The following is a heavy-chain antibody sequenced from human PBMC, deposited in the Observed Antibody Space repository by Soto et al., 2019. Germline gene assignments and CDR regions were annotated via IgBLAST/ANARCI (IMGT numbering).Heavy chain of an antibody. CDR3: AKATIMVYAIGLFDY. CDR1: GFTFSNYV. Sequence: GGSLRLSCAASGFTFSNYVMSWVRQAPGKGLEWVSAISGSGGSTYYADSVKGRFTISRDNSKNTLYLQMNSLRAEDTAVYYCAKATIMVYAIGLFDYWGQGTLVTVSS. V-gene: IGHV3-23*01. J-gene: IGHJ4*02. CDR2: ISGSGGST. D-gene: IGHD2-8*01.